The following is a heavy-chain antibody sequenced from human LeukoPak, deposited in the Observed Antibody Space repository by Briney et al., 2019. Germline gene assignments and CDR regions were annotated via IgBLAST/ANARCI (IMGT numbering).Heavy chain of an antibody. CDR2: ISAYNGNT. J-gene: IGHJ4*02. CDR3: ARELFDILTGYEMDY. V-gene: IGHV1-18*01. Sequence: ASVKVSCKASGYTFTSYGISWVRQAPGQGLEWMGWISAYNGNTNYAQKLQGRVTMTTDTSTSTAYMELRSLRSDDTAVYYCARELFDILTGYEMDYWGQGTLVTVSS. D-gene: IGHD3-9*01. CDR1: GYTFTSYG.